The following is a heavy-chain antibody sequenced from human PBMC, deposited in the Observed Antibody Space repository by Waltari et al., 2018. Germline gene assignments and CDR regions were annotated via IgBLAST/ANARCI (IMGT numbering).Heavy chain of an antibody. CDR1: DGSLTGSY. CDR2: IHHSGSA. CDR3: AREGDDNSDYFRYYFDY. Sequence: HVQLQQWGIGLLNPSETLSLTCAVYDGSLTGSYWSWIRQSPGKGLEWIGEIHHSGSANYNPSLESRLSISVDTANNQFSLRLGFVTAADTAMYYCAREGDDNSDYFRYYFDYWGQGTLVTVSS. D-gene: IGHD3-22*01. J-gene: IGHJ4*02. V-gene: IGHV4-34*01.